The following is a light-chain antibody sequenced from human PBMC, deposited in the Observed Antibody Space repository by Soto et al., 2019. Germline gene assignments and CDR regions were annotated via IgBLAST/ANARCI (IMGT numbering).Light chain of an antibody. CDR2: GAS. V-gene: IGKV3-20*01. CDR1: QIVTNRY. CDR3: QQHGTSPELT. J-gene: IGKJ4*01. Sequence: IVMTQSPATLSVSPGEIATLSCSAIQIVTNRYLAWYRQKPGQAPRLLIFGASIRDTGIPDRFSGSGSGTDFSLTISRLEPEDFAVYYCQQHGTSPELTFGGRTIV.